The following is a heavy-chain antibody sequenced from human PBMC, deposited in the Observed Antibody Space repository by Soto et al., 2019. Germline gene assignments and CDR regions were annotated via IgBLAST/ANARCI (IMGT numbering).Heavy chain of an antibody. CDR2: IIPLFGTA. CDR3: ASNYGDYRYYYGMDV. CDR1: GGTFSSYA. Sequence: QVQLVQSGAEVKKPGSSVKVSCKASGGTFSSYAISWVRQAPGQGLEWMAGIIPLFGTADYAQKFQGIVKITADESTSTAYMELSSLRSEDTAVYYCASNYGDYRYYYGMDVWGQGTTVTVSS. D-gene: IGHD4-17*01. V-gene: IGHV1-69*12. J-gene: IGHJ6*02.